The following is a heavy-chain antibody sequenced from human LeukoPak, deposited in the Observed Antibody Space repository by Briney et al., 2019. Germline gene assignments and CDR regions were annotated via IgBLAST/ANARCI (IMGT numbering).Heavy chain of an antibody. Sequence: GGSLRLSCAASGFTFSSYAMHWVRQAPGKGLEYVSAISSNGGSTYYANSVKGRFTISRDNSKNTLYLQMGSLRAEDMAVYYCARAGGGDYGDYYYYYGMDVWGQGTAVTVS. CDR2: ISSNGGST. D-gene: IGHD4-17*01. CDR3: ARAGGGDYGDYYYYYGMDV. J-gene: IGHJ6*02. CDR1: GFTFSSYA. V-gene: IGHV3-64*01.